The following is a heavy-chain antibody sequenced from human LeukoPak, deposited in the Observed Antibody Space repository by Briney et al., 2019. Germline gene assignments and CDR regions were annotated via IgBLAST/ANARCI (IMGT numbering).Heavy chain of an antibody. Sequence: SETLSLTCTVSGGSISSSSYYWGWIRQPPGKGLEWIGYIYYGGSTNYNPSLKSRVTISVDTSKNQFSLKLSSVTAADTAVYYCARSGVVGARGAFDIWGQGTMVTVSS. J-gene: IGHJ3*02. CDR1: GGSISSSSYY. V-gene: IGHV4-61*05. D-gene: IGHD1-26*01. CDR3: ARSGVVGARGAFDI. CDR2: IYYGGST.